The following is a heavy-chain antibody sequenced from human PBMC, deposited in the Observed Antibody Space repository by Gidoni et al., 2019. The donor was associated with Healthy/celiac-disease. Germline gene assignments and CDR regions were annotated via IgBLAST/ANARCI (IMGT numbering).Heavy chain of an antibody. Sequence: QVQLQQWGAGLLKPSETLSLPCAVDGGSFSGYYWSWIRQPPGQGLEWIGEINHSGSTNYNPSLKSRVTISVDTSKNQFSLKLSSVTAADTAVYYCAREGSTIAAAGNDAFDIWGQGTMVTVSS. CDR3: AREGSTIAAAGNDAFDI. CDR2: INHSGST. V-gene: IGHV4-34*01. CDR1: GGSFSGYY. D-gene: IGHD6-13*01. J-gene: IGHJ3*02.